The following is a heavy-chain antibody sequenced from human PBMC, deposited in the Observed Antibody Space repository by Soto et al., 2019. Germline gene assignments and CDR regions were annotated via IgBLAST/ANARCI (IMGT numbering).Heavy chain of an antibody. D-gene: IGHD2-15*01. CDR3: ARPGYCSGGSCYSDVWFDP. V-gene: IGHV3-21*01. J-gene: IGHJ5*02. CDR1: IFTFTSYS. Sequence: GGSLRLSCAASIFTFTSYSMDWVRQAPGKGLEWVSSISSSSYIYYADSVKGRFTISRDNAKNSLYLQMNSLRAEDTAVYYCARPGYCSGGSCYSDVWFDPWGQGTLVTVSS. CDR2: ISSSSYI.